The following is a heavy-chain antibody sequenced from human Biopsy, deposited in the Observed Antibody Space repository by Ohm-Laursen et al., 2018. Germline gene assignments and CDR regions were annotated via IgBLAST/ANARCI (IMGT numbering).Heavy chain of an antibody. CDR1: GFTFSASA. CDR2: IRSKAKSYAT. Sequence: SLRLSCAASGFTFSASAVHWVCQASGKGLEWVGRIRSKAKSYATAYAASVTGRFTIPRDDSKNTTYLQMNSLKTEDTAVYYCTLEGAGFDNWGQGTLVTVSS. CDR3: TLEGAGFDN. J-gene: IGHJ4*02. V-gene: IGHV3-73*01. D-gene: IGHD3-10*01.